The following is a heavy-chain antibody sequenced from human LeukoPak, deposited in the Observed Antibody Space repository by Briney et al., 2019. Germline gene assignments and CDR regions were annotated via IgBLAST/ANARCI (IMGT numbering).Heavy chain of an antibody. CDR2: ISSSSSTI. J-gene: IGHJ5*02. V-gene: IGHV3-48*01. D-gene: IGHD2-15*01. CDR3: AKGIAGSGGSCYPAWFDP. Sequence: GGSLRLSCAASGFTFSSYSMNWVRQAPGKGLEWVSYISSSSSTIYYADSVKGRFTISRDNAKNSLYLQMNSLRAEDTAVYYCAKGIAGSGGSCYPAWFDPWGQGTLVTVSS. CDR1: GFTFSSYS.